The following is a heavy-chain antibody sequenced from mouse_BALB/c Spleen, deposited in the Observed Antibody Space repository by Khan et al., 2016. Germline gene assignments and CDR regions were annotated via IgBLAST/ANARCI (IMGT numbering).Heavy chain of an antibody. J-gene: IGHJ4*01. Sequence: EVELVESGGGLVQPGGSLKLSCAASGFTFSSYGMSWVRQTPDKRLELVATINSNGGSTYYPDSVKGRFTISRDNAKNTLYLQMSSLKSEDTAMYYCARGAGKGDYYAMDYWGQGTSVTVSS. D-gene: IGHD2-1*01. CDR2: INSNGGST. CDR3: ARGAGKGDYYAMDY. V-gene: IGHV5-6-3*01. CDR1: GFTFSSYG.